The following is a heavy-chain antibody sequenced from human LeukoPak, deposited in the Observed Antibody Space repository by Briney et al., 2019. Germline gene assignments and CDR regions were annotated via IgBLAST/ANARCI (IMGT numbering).Heavy chain of an antibody. CDR2: ISSSSSTI. D-gene: IGHD4-17*01. Sequence: GGSLRLSCAASGFTFSSYSMNWVRQAPGKGLEWVSYISSSSSTIYYADSVKGRFTISRDNAKNSLYLQMNSLRAEDTAVYYCAREGDYDWFDPWGQGTLVTVSS. V-gene: IGHV3-48*04. J-gene: IGHJ5*02. CDR3: AREGDYDWFDP. CDR1: GFTFSSYS.